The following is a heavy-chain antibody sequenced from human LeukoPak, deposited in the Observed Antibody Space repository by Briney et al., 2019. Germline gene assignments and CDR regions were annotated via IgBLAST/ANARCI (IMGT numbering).Heavy chain of an antibody. D-gene: IGHD5-18*01. V-gene: IGHV3-23*01. CDR1: GFTFSNYA. CDR3: AKGQFRYSFFDY. J-gene: IGHJ4*02. Sequence: GGSLRLSCAASGFTFSNYAMTWVRQAPGKGLEWVSGISNSGGSTYYTGSVKGRFTISRDNSKNTLYLQMSSLRAEDTAVYYCAKGQFRYSFFDYWGQGTLVTVSS. CDR2: ISNSGGST.